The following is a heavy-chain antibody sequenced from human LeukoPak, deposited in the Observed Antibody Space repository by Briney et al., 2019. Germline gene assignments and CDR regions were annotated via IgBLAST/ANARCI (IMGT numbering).Heavy chain of an antibody. Sequence: GESLKISCAASGFTFSSYAMHWVRQAPGKGLEWVAVIWYDGSNKYYADSVKGRFTISRDNSKNTLYLQMNSLRAEDTAVYYCARGIGYNYVDFDYWGQGTLVTVSS. J-gene: IGHJ4*02. V-gene: IGHV3-33*01. D-gene: IGHD5-24*01. CDR1: GFTFSSYA. CDR3: ARGIGYNYVDFDY. CDR2: IWYDGSNK.